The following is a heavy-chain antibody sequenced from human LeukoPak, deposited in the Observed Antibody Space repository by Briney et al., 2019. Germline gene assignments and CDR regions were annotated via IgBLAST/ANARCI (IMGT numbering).Heavy chain of an antibody. V-gene: IGHV1-2*02. J-gene: IGHJ5*02. CDR3: ARDRLLWFGEYGNWFDP. D-gene: IGHD3-10*01. CDR2: TNPNSGGT. CDR1: GYTFTGYY. Sequence: ASVKVSCKASGYTFTGYYMHWVRQAPGQGLEWMGWTNPNSGGTNYAQKFQGRVTMTRDTSISTAYMELSRLRSDDTAVYYCARDRLLWFGEYGNWFDPWGQGTLVTVSS.